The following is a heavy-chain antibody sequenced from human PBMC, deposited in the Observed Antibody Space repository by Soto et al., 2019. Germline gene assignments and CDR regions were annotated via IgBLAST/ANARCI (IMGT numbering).Heavy chain of an antibody. CDR2: ISSSDSTI. V-gene: IGHV3-48*03. CDR3: ARDLRGPPPLGMDV. CDR1: GFTFSSYE. Sequence: EVQLVESGGGLVQPGGSLRLSCAASGFTFSSYEMNWVRQAPGKGLEWVSYISSSDSTIYYADSVKGRFTISRDNAKNSLYLQMNSLRAEDTAVYYCARDLRGPPPLGMDVWGQGTTVTVSS. D-gene: IGHD3-10*01. J-gene: IGHJ6*02.